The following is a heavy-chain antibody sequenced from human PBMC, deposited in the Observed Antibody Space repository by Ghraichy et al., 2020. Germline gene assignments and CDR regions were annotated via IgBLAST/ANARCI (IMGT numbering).Heavy chain of an antibody. Sequence: GESLRLSCAASGFTFSSHAMSWVRQAPGKGLEWVSGISGSGDVTYYAGSVKGRFTVSRDNSKNTLYLQMNSLRAEDTAVYYCAKEKCSSSTCLYNWFDPWGQGTLVTVSS. V-gene: IGHV3-23*01. CDR2: ISGSGDVT. CDR3: AKEKCSSSTCLYNWFDP. CDR1: GFTFSSHA. D-gene: IGHD2-2*01. J-gene: IGHJ5*02.